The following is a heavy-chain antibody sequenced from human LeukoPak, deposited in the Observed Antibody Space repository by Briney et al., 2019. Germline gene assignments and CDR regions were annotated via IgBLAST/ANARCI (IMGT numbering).Heavy chain of an antibody. CDR1: GFTFSSFT. Sequence: GGPLRLSGAASGFTFSSFTMNWVRQAPGKGLEWFSSISSSSRYIYYGDSVMGRFTISRDNAKNSLYLQMNSLRAEDTAVYYCARGGSDPVSGRYYGGGAFDIWGQGTMVTVSS. V-gene: IGHV3-21*01. J-gene: IGHJ3*02. CDR3: ARGGSDPVSGRYYGGGAFDI. D-gene: IGHD1-26*01. CDR2: ISSSSRYI.